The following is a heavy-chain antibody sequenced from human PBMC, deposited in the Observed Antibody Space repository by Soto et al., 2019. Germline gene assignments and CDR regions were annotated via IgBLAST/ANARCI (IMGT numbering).Heavy chain of an antibody. D-gene: IGHD5-18*01. CDR2: ISAYNGNT. V-gene: IGHV1-18*01. Sequence: GASVKVSCKASGYTFTNFGISWVRQAPGQGLEWMGWISAYNGNTNYAQNFQGRVTMTTDTSTSTAYMELRSLRSDDTAVYYCARVQLWLTYYYGMDVWGQGTTVTVSS. J-gene: IGHJ6*02. CDR1: GYTFTNFG. CDR3: ARVQLWLTYYYGMDV.